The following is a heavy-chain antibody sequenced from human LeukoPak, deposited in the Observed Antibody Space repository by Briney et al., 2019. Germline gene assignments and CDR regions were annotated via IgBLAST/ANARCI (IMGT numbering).Heavy chain of an antibody. Sequence: PSETLSLTCTVSGGSISSSSYYWGWIRQPPGKGLEWIGSIYYSGSTYYNPSLKSRVTISVDTSKNQFSLKLSSVTAADTAVYYCARGGLVRGTINSLIAFDIWGQGTMMTVSS. CDR3: ARGGLVRGTINSLIAFDI. V-gene: IGHV4-39*07. CDR1: GGSISSSSYY. J-gene: IGHJ3*02. D-gene: IGHD3-10*01. CDR2: IYYSGST.